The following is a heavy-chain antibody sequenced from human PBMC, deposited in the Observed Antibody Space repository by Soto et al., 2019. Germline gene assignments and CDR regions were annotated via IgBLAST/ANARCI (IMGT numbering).Heavy chain of an antibody. Sequence: SETLSLTXTVSGASISSGGYYWSWIRQHPGKGLEWIANIYYSGSTYYNPSLKSRVTISIDTPKNQFSLKLSSVTAADTAVYYCAKAQAWELLFDFWGQGTLVTVSS. D-gene: IGHD1-26*01. V-gene: IGHV4-31*02. CDR3: AKAQAWELLFDF. J-gene: IGHJ4*02. CDR1: GASISSGGYY. CDR2: IYYSGST.